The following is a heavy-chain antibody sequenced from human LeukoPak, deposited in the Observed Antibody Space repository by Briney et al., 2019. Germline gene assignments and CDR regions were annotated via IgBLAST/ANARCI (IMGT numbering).Heavy chain of an antibody. CDR2: INHGGST. D-gene: IGHD1-26*01. J-gene: IGHJ4*02. CDR3: ARGPVGARRNFDY. V-gene: IGHV4-34*01. CDR1: GGSFSGYY. Sequence: SETLSLTCAVYGGSFSGYYWSWIRQPPGKGLEWIGEINHGGSTNYNPSLKSRVTISVDTSKNQFSLKLSSVTAADTAVYYCARGPVGARRNFDYWGQGTLVTVSS.